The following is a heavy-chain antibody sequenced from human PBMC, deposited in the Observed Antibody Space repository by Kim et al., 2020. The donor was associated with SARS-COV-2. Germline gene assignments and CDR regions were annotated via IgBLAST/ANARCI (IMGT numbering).Heavy chain of an antibody. D-gene: IGHD6-19*01. V-gene: IGHV5-51*01. CDR3: ARLISGWYSSGPYYGMDV. CDR1: GYSFTSYW. CDR2: IYPGDSDT. Sequence: GESLKISCKGSGYSFTSYWIGWVRQMPGKGLEWMGIIYPGDSDTRYSPSFQGQVTISADKSISTAYLQWSSLKASDTAMYYCARLISGWYSSGPYYGMDVWGQGTTVTVSS. J-gene: IGHJ6*02.